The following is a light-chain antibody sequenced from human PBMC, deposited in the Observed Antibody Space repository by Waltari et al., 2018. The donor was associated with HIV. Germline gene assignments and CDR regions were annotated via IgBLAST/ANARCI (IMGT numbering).Light chain of an antibody. Sequence: QSALTQPPSASGSPGQSLTISCTGTSSAVGGYNYVHWYQPHPGKAPKLMIYEVTKRPSGVPDRFSGSKSGNTASLTVSGLQAEDEAEYYCSSYVGSSNVVFGGGTKLTVL. J-gene: IGLJ2*01. CDR1: SSAVGGYNY. V-gene: IGLV2-8*01. CDR2: EVT. CDR3: SSYVGSSNVV.